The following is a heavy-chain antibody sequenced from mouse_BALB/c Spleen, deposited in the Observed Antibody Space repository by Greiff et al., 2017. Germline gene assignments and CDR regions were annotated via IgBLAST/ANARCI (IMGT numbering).Heavy chain of an antibody. J-gene: IGHJ2*01. CDR2: ISSGGSYT. CDR1: GFTFSSYG. Sequence: EVKLMESGGDLVKPGGSLKLSCAASGFTFSSYGMSWVRQTPDKRLEWVATISSGGSYTYYPDSVKGRFTISRDNAKNTLYLQMSSLKSEDTAMYYCARRTYYDYDGGDFDYWGQGTTLTVSS. CDR3: ARRTYYDYDGGDFDY. V-gene: IGHV5-6*01. D-gene: IGHD2-4*01.